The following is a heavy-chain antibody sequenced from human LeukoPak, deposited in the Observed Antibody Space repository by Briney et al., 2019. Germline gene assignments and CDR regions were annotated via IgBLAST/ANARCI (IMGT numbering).Heavy chain of an antibody. CDR3: ARGRFAGT. D-gene: IGHD1-7*01. CDR1: GGSFSGYY. Sequence: SETLSLTCAVYGGSFSGYYWSWIRQPPGEGLEWIGEINHSGSTNYNPSLKSRVTISVDTSKNQFSLKLSSVTAADTAVYYCARGRFAGTWGQGTLVTVSS. V-gene: IGHV4-34*01. CDR2: INHSGST. J-gene: IGHJ4*02.